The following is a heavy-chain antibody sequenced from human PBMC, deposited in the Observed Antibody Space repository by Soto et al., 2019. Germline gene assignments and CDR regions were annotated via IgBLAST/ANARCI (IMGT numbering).Heavy chain of an antibody. CDR1: GGSISSYY. CDR3: ARVESVPGIAAAGTIDY. J-gene: IGHJ4*02. V-gene: IGHV4-59*01. D-gene: IGHD6-13*01. Sequence: ETLSLTCTVSGGSISSYYWSWIRQPPGKGLEWIGYIYYSGSTNYNPSLKSRVTISVDTSKNQFSLKLSSVTAADTAVYYCARVESVPGIAAAGTIDYWGQGTLVTVSS. CDR2: IYYSGST.